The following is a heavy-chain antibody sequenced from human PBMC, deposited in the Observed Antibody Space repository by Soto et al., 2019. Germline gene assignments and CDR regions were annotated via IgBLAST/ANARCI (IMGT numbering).Heavy chain of an antibody. J-gene: IGHJ4*02. CDR3: ARDPVSCSSTSCPYGY. CDR1: GFTFSSYS. CDR2: ISSSSRTI. Sequence: VQLVESGGGLVQPGGSLRLSCAASGFTFSSYSMNWVRQAPGKGLEWVSYISSSSRTIYYADSVKGRFTMSRDNAKNSLDLQMNILSAEDTAVYYCARDPVSCSSTSCPYGYWGQGSRVTV. D-gene: IGHD2-2*01. V-gene: IGHV3-48*01.